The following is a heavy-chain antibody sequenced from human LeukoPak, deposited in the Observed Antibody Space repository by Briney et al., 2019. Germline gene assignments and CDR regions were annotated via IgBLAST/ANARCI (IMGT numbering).Heavy chain of an antibody. V-gene: IGHV3-23*01. CDR3: AKEGGRAVVTPFDAFDI. CDR1: GFTFSTYA. J-gene: IGHJ3*02. D-gene: IGHD4-23*01. CDR2: ISGSGGST. Sequence: PGGSLRLSCAASGFTFSTYAMSWVRQAPGKGLEWVSAISGSGGSTYYADSVKGRFTISRDNSKNTLYLQMNSLRAEDTAVYYCAKEGGRAVVTPFDAFDIWGQGTMVTVSS.